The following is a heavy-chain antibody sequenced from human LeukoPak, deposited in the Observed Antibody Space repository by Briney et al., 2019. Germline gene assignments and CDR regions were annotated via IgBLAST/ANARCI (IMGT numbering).Heavy chain of an antibody. V-gene: IGHV4-4*02. D-gene: IGHD6-19*01. CDR2: IYHGGST. Sequence: SETVSLTCAVSGGSITSKNWWSWVRQPPGKGLEWIGEIYHGGSTNYNSSLKSRVTISVDKSKNQFSLKLSSVTAADTAVYYCARIRGYGSDYYYYYMDVWDKGTTVTVSS. CDR1: GGSITSKNW. CDR3: ARIRGYGSDYYYYYMDV. J-gene: IGHJ6*03.